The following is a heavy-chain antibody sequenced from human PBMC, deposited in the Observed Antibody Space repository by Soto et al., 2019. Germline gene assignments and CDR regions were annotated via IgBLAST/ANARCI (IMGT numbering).Heavy chain of an antibody. CDR1: GYSFTSYW. CDR3: ASTQAYCDGDCYSENAFEI. Sequence: PGESLKISCKGSGYSFTSYWIGWVRQMPGKGLEWMGIIYPGDSDTRYSPSFQGQVTISADKSISTAYLQWSSLKASDTAMYYCASTQAYCDGDCYSENAFEIWGQGTMVTVSS. J-gene: IGHJ3*02. V-gene: IGHV5-51*01. CDR2: IYPGDSDT. D-gene: IGHD2-21*02.